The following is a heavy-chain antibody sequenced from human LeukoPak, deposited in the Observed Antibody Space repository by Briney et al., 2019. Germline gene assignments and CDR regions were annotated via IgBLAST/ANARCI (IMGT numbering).Heavy chain of an antibody. J-gene: IGHJ5*02. V-gene: IGHV3-48*03. CDR1: GFTFSSYE. Sequence: GGSLRLSCAASGFTFSSYEMNWVRQAPGKGLERVSHISSSGSTRYYADSVKGRFTISRDNAKNSLYLQMNSLRAEDTAVYYCASGSYRWFDPWGQGTLVTVSS. CDR3: ASGSYRWFDP. D-gene: IGHD3-16*02. CDR2: ISSSGSTR.